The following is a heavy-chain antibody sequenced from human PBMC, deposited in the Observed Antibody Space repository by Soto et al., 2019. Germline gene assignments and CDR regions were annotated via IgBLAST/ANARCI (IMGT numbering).Heavy chain of an antibody. D-gene: IGHD1-20*01. CDR3: AKAKNDYNWDNRPPFDY. V-gene: IGHV3-23*01. J-gene: IGHJ4*02. Sequence: GGSLRLSCEASGFTLRNYAMTWVRQAPGKGLEWVSLISANDVGTYYAESVKTRFTISTDQSRNTVYLQMDSLRADDTAIYYCAKAKNDYNWDNRPPFDYWGQGTLVTAPQ. CDR2: ISANDVGT. CDR1: GFTLRNYA.